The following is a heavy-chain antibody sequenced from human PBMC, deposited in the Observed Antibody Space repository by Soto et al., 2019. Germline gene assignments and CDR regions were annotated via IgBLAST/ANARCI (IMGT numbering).Heavy chain of an antibody. CDR1: GLNVSSNY. J-gene: IGHJ5*02. CDR2: IYSGGSA. V-gene: IGHV3-53*01. Sequence: EVQLVESGGGLIQPGGSLRLSCAVSGLNVSSNYMSWVRQAPGKGLEWVSVIYSGGSAYYADFVEGRFTISRDKSKNTVYLEMNSLRAEDTAIYHCARDGGCSGGRCNNLFDPWGQGTLFTVSS. D-gene: IGHD2-15*01. CDR3: ARDGGCSGGRCNNLFDP.